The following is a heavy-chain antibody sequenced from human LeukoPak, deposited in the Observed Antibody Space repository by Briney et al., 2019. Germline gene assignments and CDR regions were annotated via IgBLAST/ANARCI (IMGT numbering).Heavy chain of an antibody. V-gene: IGHV3-48*01. J-gene: IGHJ4*02. Sequence: GGSLRLSCVASGFTFSLYSMNWVRQAPGMGLEWLSYISTSSSNIVYADSVEGRFTISRGNAKNSLYLQMNSLRAEDTAVYYCARDKDWGFDYWGQGALVTVSS. D-gene: IGHD7-27*01. CDR3: ARDKDWGFDY. CDR2: ISTSSSNI. CDR1: GFTFSLYS.